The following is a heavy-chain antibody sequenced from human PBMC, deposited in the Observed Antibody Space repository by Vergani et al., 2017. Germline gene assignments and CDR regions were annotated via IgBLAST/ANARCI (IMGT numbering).Heavy chain of an antibody. V-gene: IGHV1-18*01. D-gene: IGHD3-9*01. CDR3: VRVTPRILTGYQLYHVFDY. CDR2: ISAYNGNT. J-gene: IGHJ4*02. CDR1: GYTFTSYG. Sequence: QVQLVQSGAEVKKPGASVKVSCKASGYTFTSYGISWVRQAPGQGLEWMGWISAYNGNTNYAQKLQGRVTMTTDTSTSTAYMELRSLRSDDTAVYYCVRVTPRILTGYQLYHVFDYWGQGTLVTVSS.